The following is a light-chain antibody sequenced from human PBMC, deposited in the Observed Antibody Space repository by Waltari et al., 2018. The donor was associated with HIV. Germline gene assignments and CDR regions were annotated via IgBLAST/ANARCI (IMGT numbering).Light chain of an antibody. CDR3: QHYTSAPST. CDR1: QSVGSSY. Sequence: IVLTQSPGTLSLSPGERATLSCRASQSVGSSYLAWYRQKPGQAPRHLIYGGSSSTTGIPDRFRGSGAGTDYTLTISRLETEDFAVYYCQHYTSAPSTFGHGTRLEIK. J-gene: IGKJ5*01. CDR2: GGS. V-gene: IGKV3-20*01.